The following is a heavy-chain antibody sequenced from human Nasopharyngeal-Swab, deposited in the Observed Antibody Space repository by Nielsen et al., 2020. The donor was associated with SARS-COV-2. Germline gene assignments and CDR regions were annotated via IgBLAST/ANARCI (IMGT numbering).Heavy chain of an antibody. Sequence: GEALKISWAASQFNLTKYNMQRVRQAPGKGLEWVSYITSSSSTIYYAGSVKGRFAISRDNAENALYLQMNSLRDEDTAVYYCTRDGLNGYYDSSGYPLRDGMDVWGQGTTVTVSS. CDR3: TRDGLNGYYDSSGYPLRDGMDV. V-gene: IGHV3-48*02. D-gene: IGHD3-22*01. J-gene: IGHJ6*02. CDR2: ITSSSSTI. CDR1: QFNLTKYN.